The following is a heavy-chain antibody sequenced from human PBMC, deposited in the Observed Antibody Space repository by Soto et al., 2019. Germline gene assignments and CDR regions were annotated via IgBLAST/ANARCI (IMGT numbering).Heavy chain of an antibody. D-gene: IGHD6-6*01. CDR2: INPSGGST. V-gene: IGHV1-46*01. J-gene: IGHJ5*02. CDR1: GYTFTSYY. Sequence: ASVKVSFKASGYTFTSYYMHWVRHAPGQGLEWMGIINPSGGSTSYAQKFQGRVTMTRDTSTSTVYMELSSLRSEDTAVYYCARSRGEDSSAPGAWFDPWGQGTLVTVSS. CDR3: ARSRGEDSSAPGAWFDP.